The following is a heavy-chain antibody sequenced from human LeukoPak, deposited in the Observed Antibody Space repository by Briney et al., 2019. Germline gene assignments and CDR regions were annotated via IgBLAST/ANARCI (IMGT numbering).Heavy chain of an antibody. Sequence: PSETLSLTCTVSGGSISSYYWSWIRQPPGKGLEWIGYIYYSGSTNYNPSLMSRVTISVDTSKNQFSLKLSSVTAADTAVYYCARALYCSGGSCYPLYYYYYGMDVWGKGTTVTVSS. J-gene: IGHJ6*04. D-gene: IGHD2-15*01. V-gene: IGHV4-59*01. CDR2: IYYSGST. CDR1: GGSISSYY. CDR3: ARALYCSGGSCYPLYYYYYGMDV.